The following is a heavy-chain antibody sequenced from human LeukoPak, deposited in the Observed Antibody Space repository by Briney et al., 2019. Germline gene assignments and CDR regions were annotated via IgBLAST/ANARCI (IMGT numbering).Heavy chain of an antibody. J-gene: IGHJ4*02. V-gene: IGHV4-31*03. CDR3: ARVSSARNGFDY. Sequence: SETLSLTCSVSGGSLSSGGYYWSWIRQHPGMGLEWIGSIYYSGSTCYTPSLRSRVNISVDTSKSQFALNLTSVTAADTAVYYCARVSSARNGFDYWGQGTLVTVSS. CDR1: GGSLSSGGYY. D-gene: IGHD1-14*01. CDR2: IYYSGST.